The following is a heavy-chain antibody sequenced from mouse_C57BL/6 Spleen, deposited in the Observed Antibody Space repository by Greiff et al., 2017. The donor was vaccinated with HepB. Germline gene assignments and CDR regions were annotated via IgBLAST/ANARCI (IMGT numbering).Heavy chain of an antibody. Sequence: VQLQESGAELVKPGASVKISCKASGYAFSSYWMNWVKQRPGKGLEWIGQIYPGDGDTNYNGKFKGKATLTADKSSSTAYMQLSSLTSEDSAVYFCARFTTVVAPYVDYWGQGTTLTVSS. D-gene: IGHD1-1*01. CDR2: IYPGDGDT. V-gene: IGHV1-80*01. CDR3: ARFTTVVAPYVDY. CDR1: GYAFSSYW. J-gene: IGHJ2*01.